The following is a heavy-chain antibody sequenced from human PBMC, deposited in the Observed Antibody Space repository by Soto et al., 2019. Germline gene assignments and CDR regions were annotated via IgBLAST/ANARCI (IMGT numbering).Heavy chain of an antibody. Sequence: SETLSLTCAVSGGSISSGGYSWSWIRQPPGKGLEWIGYMHQSGSAYYNPSLKSRVTISVDRSKNQFSLNLNSVTTADTAVYYCARGPHTARFDYWGQGILVTVSS. CDR2: MHQSGSA. V-gene: IGHV4-30-2*01. J-gene: IGHJ4*02. CDR1: GGSISSGGYS. CDR3: ARGPHTARFDY.